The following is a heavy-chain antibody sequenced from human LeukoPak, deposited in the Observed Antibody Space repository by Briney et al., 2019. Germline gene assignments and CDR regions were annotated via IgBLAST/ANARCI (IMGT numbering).Heavy chain of an antibody. CDR3: AKGLRGGYDFWSGYLHYYYGMDV. V-gene: IGHV3-7*03. Sequence: GGSLRLSCAASGFTFSSYWMNWARQAPGKGLEWVASINHNGNVNYYVDSVKGRFTISRDNAKNSLYLQMNSLRAEDTALYYCAKGLRGGYDFWSGYLHYYYGMDVWGQGSTVTVSS. CDR2: INHNGNVN. CDR1: GFTFSSYW. D-gene: IGHD3-3*01. J-gene: IGHJ6*02.